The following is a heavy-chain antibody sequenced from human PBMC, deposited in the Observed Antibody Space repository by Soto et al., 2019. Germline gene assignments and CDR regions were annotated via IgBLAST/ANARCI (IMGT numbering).Heavy chain of an antibody. CDR3: ARGRVAVTHFDY. Sequence: SETLSLTCAFYGLSFSGYYWIWIRQPTGKGLEWIGEINHSGSTNYNPSLKSRVTISVDTSKNQFSLKLSSVTAADTAVYYCARGRVAVTHFDYWGQGTLVTVSS. CDR1: GLSFSGYY. V-gene: IGHV4-34*01. D-gene: IGHD6-19*01. J-gene: IGHJ4*02. CDR2: INHSGST.